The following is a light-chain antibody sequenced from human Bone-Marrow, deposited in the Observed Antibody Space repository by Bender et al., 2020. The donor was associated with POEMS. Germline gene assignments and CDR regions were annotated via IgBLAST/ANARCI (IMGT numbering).Light chain of an antibody. CDR3: CSNAGRNNLL. V-gene: IGLV2-11*01. CDR2: EVT. J-gene: IGLJ3*02. Sequence: QSALTQPRSVSGSPGHSVTISCTGTSSDVGGYNSVSWYQQHPGKVPKLMIYEVTKRPSGVPDRFSGSKSGNTASLTVSGLLAEDEADYYCCSNAGRNNLLFGGGTKLTV. CDR1: SSDVGGYNS.